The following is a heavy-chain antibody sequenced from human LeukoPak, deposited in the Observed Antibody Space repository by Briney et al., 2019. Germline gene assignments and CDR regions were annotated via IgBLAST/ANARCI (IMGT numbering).Heavy chain of an antibody. CDR3: ARAQAGIAAFDN. V-gene: IGHV3-13*01. Sequence: GGSLRLSCAASGFTFSSYDMHWVRHATGKGLEWVSAIGTAGDTYYPGSVKGRFTISRENAKNSLYLQMNGLRAGDTAVYYCARAQAGIAAFDNWGQGTMVTVSS. CDR1: GFTFSSYD. J-gene: IGHJ3*02. CDR2: IGTAGDT. D-gene: IGHD6-13*01.